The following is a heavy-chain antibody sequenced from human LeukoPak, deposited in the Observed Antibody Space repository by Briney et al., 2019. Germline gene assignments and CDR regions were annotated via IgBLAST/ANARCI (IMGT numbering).Heavy chain of an antibody. D-gene: IGHD6-13*01. Sequence: GASVKVSCKASGGTFSSYAISWVRQAPGQGLEWMGGIIPIFGTANYAQKFQGRVTITADESTSTAYMELSSLRSEDTAVYYCARVGKQLVRGGQLDYWGQGTLVTVSS. CDR2: IIPIFGTA. J-gene: IGHJ4*02. CDR1: GGTFSSYA. CDR3: ARVGKQLVRGGQLDY. V-gene: IGHV1-69*13.